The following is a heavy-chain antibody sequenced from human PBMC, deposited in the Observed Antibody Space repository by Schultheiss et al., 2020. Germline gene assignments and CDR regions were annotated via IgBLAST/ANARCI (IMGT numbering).Heavy chain of an antibody. J-gene: IGHJ6*04. CDR3: ARDSGQRGTYYYGMDV. D-gene: IGHD6-25*01. V-gene: IGHV3-20*04. Sequence: GGSLRLSCAASGFTFDDYGMSWVRQAPGKGLEWVSGINWNGGSTGYADSVKGRFTISRDNAKNSLYLQMNSLRAEDTAVYYCARDSGQRGTYYYGMDVWGKGTTVTVSS. CDR1: GFTFDDYG. CDR2: INWNGGST.